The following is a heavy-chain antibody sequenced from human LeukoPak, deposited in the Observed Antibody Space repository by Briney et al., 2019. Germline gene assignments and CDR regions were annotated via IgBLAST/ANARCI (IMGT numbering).Heavy chain of an antibody. Sequence: WASVKVSCKASGYTFTSYGISWVRQAPGQGLEWMGWISAYNGNTNYAQELQGGVTMTTDTSTSTAYMELRSLRSDDTAVYYCARDRGPGVLAAAGTALPFDPWGRGTLVTVSS. J-gene: IGHJ5*02. CDR3: ARDRGPGVLAAAGTALPFDP. CDR1: GYTFTSYG. CDR2: ISAYNGNT. D-gene: IGHD6-13*01. V-gene: IGHV1-18*01.